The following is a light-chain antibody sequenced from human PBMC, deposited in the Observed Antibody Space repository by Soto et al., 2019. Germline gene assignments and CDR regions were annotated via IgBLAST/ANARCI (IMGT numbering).Light chain of an antibody. J-gene: IGLJ3*02. CDR1: SSDVGGSNF. CDR3: SSYGGISYAGSRIVV. CDR2: EVT. V-gene: IGLV2-8*01. Sequence: QSALTQPPSASGSPGQSVTISCTGTSSDVGGSNFVSWYQQYPGKAPKLMIYEVTKRPSGVPDRFSGSKSGNTASLTVSGLQAEDEADYYCSSYGGISYAGSRIVVFGGGTKVTVL.